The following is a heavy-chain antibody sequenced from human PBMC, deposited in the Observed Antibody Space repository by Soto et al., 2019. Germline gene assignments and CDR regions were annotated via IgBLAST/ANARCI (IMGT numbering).Heavy chain of an antibody. J-gene: IGHJ4*02. CDR1: GFTFDDYA. D-gene: IGHD3-10*01. CDR3: AKETQSNLGTGAFDY. V-gene: IGHV3-9*01. CDR2: ISWNSDSV. Sequence: EVQLVESGGGLVQPGRSLRLSCAASGFTFDDYAMHWVRQAPGKGLEWVSGISWNSDSVSYADSVKGRFTVSRDNARNSLYLQMNNLRHEDTALYYCAKETQSNLGTGAFDYWGQGGLVTVSS.